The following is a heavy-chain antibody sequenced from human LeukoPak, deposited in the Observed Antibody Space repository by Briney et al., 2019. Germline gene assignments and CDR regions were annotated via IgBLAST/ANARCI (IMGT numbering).Heavy chain of an antibody. CDR2: ISGSGGST. Sequence: PGGSLRLSCAASGFTFSSYAMSWVRQAPGKGLEWVSAISGSGGSTYYADSVKGRFTISRDNSKNTLYLQMNSLRAEDTAVYYCAREAYSSGWYVWNTDYWGQGTLVTVSS. D-gene: IGHD6-19*01. J-gene: IGHJ4*02. V-gene: IGHV3-23*01. CDR1: GFTFSSYA. CDR3: AREAYSSGWYVWNTDY.